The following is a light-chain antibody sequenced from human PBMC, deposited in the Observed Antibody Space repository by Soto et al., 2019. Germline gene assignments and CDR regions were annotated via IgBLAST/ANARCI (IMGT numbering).Light chain of an antibody. CDR1: QSVRNN. J-gene: IGKJ1*01. V-gene: IGKV3-15*01. CDR3: QHYNSYSEA. Sequence: EVVMTQSPATLSVSPGERATLSCKASQSVRNNLVWYLQKPGQAPRPIIYDATTRATGIPVRFSGSGSGTEFTLTISSLQSEDFATYYCQHYNSYSEAFGQGTKVDIK. CDR2: DAT.